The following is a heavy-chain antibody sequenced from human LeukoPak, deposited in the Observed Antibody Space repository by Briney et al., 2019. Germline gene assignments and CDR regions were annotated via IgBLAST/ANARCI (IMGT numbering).Heavy chain of an antibody. CDR1: GYSLSSGYY. Sequence: PSETLSLTCAVSGYSLSSGYYWGWIRPPPGKGLEGIGRIYYSVRTYYNPSPKRRVTISVDTPKNQFSLKLSSVTAADTAVYYCARVATTTNPPQRPFDYWGQGTLVTVSS. CDR2: IYYSVRT. J-gene: IGHJ4*02. V-gene: IGHV4-38-2*01. D-gene: IGHD5-12*01. CDR3: ARVATTTNPPQRPFDY.